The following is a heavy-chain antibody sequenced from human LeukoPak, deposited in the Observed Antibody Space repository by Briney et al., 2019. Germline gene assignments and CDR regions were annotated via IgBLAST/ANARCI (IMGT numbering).Heavy chain of an antibody. Sequence: SETLSLTCTVSGGSISSGGYYWSWIRQPPGKGLEWIGEINHSGSTNYNPSLKSRVTISVDTSKNQFSLKLSSVTAADTAVYYCARGRSRYSSSSNWYFDLWGRGTLVTVSS. CDR1: GGSISSGGYY. CDR2: INHSGST. CDR3: ARGRSRYSSSSNWYFDL. D-gene: IGHD6-6*01. J-gene: IGHJ2*01. V-gene: IGHV4-39*07.